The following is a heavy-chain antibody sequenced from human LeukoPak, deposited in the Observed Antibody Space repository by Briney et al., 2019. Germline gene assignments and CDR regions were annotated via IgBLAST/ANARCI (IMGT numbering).Heavy chain of an antibody. D-gene: IGHD4-17*01. J-gene: IGHJ6*02. CDR2: ISPYNGNT. V-gene: IGHV1-18*01. Sequence: GASVKVSCKPSGYTFNTYGITWVRQAPGQGLEWMGWISPYNGNTNYAQKFQGRVTLTTDTSTSTAYMELGSLRSDDTAVYYCARDPTTVITDYYYYGMDVWGQGTTVTVSS. CDR3: ARDPTTVITDYYYYGMDV. CDR1: GYTFNTYG.